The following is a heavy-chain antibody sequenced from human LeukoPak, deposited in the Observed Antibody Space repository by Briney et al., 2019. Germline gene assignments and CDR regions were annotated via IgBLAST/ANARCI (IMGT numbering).Heavy chain of an antibody. CDR2: IIPILGIA. CDR3: ASDNRIVVVVAATPWFDP. D-gene: IGHD2-15*01. CDR1: VGTFSSYA. J-gene: IGHJ5*02. V-gene: IGHV1-69*04. Sequence: ASVTVSCKASVGTFSSYAISWVRQAPGQGLEWMGRIIPILGIANYAQKFQGRVTITADKSTSTAYMELSSLRSEDTAVYYCASDNRIVVVVAATPWFDPWGQGTLVTVSS.